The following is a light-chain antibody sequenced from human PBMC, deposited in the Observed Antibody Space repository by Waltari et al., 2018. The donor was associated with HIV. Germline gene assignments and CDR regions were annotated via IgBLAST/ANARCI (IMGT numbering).Light chain of an antibody. Sequence: QSVLTQPPSASGTPGQRVNISCSGSSSTTRSNTLHWYQQLPGTAPKLLIYSNNQRPSGVPDRFSGSKSGTSASLAISGLQSEDEADYYCAAWDDSLNAWVFGGGTKLTVL. CDR1: SSTTRSNT. CDR3: AAWDDSLNAWV. J-gene: IGLJ3*02. V-gene: IGLV1-44*01. CDR2: SNN.